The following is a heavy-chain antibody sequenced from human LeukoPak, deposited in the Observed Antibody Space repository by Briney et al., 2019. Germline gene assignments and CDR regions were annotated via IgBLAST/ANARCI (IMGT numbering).Heavy chain of an antibody. J-gene: IGHJ4*02. V-gene: IGHV4-39*01. Sequence: SETLSLTCTVSGGSISSSSYYWGWIRQPPGKGLEWIGSIYYSGSTYYNPSLKSRVTISVDTSKNQFSLKLSSVTAADPAVYYCARLSRGRLVYYFDYWGQGTLVTVSS. CDR1: GGSISSSSYY. CDR2: IYYSGST. D-gene: IGHD3-10*01. CDR3: ARLSRGRLVYYFDY.